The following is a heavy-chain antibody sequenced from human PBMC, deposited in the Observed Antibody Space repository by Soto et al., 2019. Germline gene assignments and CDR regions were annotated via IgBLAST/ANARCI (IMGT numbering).Heavy chain of an antibody. Sequence: SETLSLTCTVSGGSISSYYWSWIRQPPGKGLEWIGYIYYSGSTNYNPSPKSRVTISVDTSKNQFSLKLSSVTAADTAVYYCASLSIAADYYYGMDVWGQGTTVTVSS. CDR1: GGSISSYY. CDR3: ASLSIAADYYYGMDV. J-gene: IGHJ6*02. CDR2: IYYSGST. V-gene: IGHV4-59*01. D-gene: IGHD6-13*01.